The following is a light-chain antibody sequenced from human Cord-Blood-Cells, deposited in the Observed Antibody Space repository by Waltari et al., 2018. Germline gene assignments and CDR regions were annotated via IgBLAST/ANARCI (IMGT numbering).Light chain of an antibody. CDR2: EGS. V-gene: IGLV2-23*01. Sequence: QSALTQPASVSGSPGQSITISCTGTSSDVGSYNLVSWYQPHPGKAPNLMIYEGSKRPSGVSNRFSCSTSGNTASLTISGLQAEDEADYYCCSYAGSSTYVFGTGTKVTVL. CDR3: CSYAGSSTYV. CDR1: SSDVGSYNL. J-gene: IGLJ1*01.